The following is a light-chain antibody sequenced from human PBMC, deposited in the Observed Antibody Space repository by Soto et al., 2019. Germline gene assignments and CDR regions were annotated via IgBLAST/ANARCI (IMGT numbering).Light chain of an antibody. J-gene: IGLJ2*01. CDR1: SSDVGGYNY. Sequence: QSALTQPASVSGSPGQSITISCIGTSSDVGGYNYVSWYQQHPGKAPKLMVYEVSNRPSGVSNRFSGSKSGNTASLTISGLQAEDEADYYCSSYTSCSTLVFGGGTKLTVL. V-gene: IGLV2-14*01. CDR3: SSYTSCSTLV. CDR2: EVS.